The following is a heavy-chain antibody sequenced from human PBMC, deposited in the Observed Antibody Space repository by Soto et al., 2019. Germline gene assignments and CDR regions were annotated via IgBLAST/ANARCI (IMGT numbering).Heavy chain of an antibody. D-gene: IGHD3-22*01. J-gene: IGHJ4*02. CDR2: ISAYNGNT. Sequence: GASVKVSCKASGYTFTSYGISWVRQAPGQGLERMGWISAYNGNTNYAQKLQGRVTMTTETSTSTAYMELRSLRSDDTAVYYCARVRYYDSSGYYLNRAYPPSLFDYWGQGTLVTVSS. CDR3: ARVRYYDSSGYYLNRAYPPSLFDY. CDR1: GYTFTSYG. V-gene: IGHV1-18*01.